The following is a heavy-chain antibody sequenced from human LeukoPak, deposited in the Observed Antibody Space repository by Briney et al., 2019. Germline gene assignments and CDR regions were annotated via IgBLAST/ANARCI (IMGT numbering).Heavy chain of an antibody. V-gene: IGHV3-30*02. CDR3: AKDGPRPYYYYYYMDV. J-gene: IGHJ6*03. Sequence: GGSLRLSCAASGFTFSSYGMRWVRQAPGKGLEWVGFIRYDGSNKYYADSVKGRFTISRDNSKNTLYLQMNSLRAEDTAVYYCAKDGPRPYYYYYYMDVWGKGTTVTVSS. CDR1: GFTFSSYG. D-gene: IGHD3/OR15-3a*01. CDR2: IRYDGSNK.